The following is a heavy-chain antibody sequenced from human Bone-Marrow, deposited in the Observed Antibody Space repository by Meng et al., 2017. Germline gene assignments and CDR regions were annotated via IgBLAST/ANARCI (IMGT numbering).Heavy chain of an antibody. CDR1: GFTFSSYA. CDR2: ISGSGGST. J-gene: IGHJ4*02. V-gene: IGHV3-23*01. CDR3: ATRGYSYEFDY. Sequence: GESLKISCAASGFTFSSYAMSWVRQAPGKGLEWVSAISGSGGSTYYADSVKGRFTISRDNSKNTLYLQMNSLRAEDTAVYYCATRGYSYEFDYWGQGTLVTVSS. D-gene: IGHD5-18*01.